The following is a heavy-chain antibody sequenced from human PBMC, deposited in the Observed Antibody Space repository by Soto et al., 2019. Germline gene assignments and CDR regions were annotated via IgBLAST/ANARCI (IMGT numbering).Heavy chain of an antibody. V-gene: IGHV3-33*01. D-gene: IGHD3-22*01. J-gene: IGHJ3*02. Sequence: QVQLVESGGGVVQPGRSLRLSCAASGFTFRSYGMHWVRQAPGKGLEWVAVIWYDGSNKYYADSVKGRFTISRDNSKNTLYLQMNSLRAEDTAVYYCARRNYDSSGEHAFDIWGQGTMVTVSS. CDR2: IWYDGSNK. CDR3: ARRNYDSSGEHAFDI. CDR1: GFTFRSYG.